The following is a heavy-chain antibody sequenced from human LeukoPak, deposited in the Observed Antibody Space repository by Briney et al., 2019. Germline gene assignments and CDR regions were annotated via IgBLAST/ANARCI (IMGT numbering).Heavy chain of an antibody. CDR1: GFTXSSYA. D-gene: IGHD3-16*01. V-gene: IGHV3-23*01. Sequence: GGSLRLSXXXSGFTXSSYAMSWVRQAPGKGLEWVSAISGSGGSTYYADSVKGRFTISRDNSKNTLYLQMNSLRAEDTAVYYCAKASYDYLLAPPPHYFDYWGQGTLVTVSS. J-gene: IGHJ4*02. CDR3: AKASYDYLLAPPPHYFDY. CDR2: ISGSGGST.